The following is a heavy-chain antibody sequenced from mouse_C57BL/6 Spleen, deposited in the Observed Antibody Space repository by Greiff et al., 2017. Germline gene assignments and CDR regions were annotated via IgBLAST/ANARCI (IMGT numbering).Heavy chain of an antibody. CDR2: IYPGDGDT. CDR1: GYAFSSSW. CDR3: AREGDYDGSSPTISYDY. J-gene: IGHJ4*01. V-gene: IGHV1-82*01. D-gene: IGHD1-1*01. Sequence: QVQLQQSGPELVKPGASVKISCKASGYAFSSSWMNWVKQRPGKGLEWIGRIYPGDGDTNYNGKFKGKATLTADKSSSTAYMQLSSLTSEDSAVYFCAREGDYDGSSPTISYDYWGQGTSVTVSS.